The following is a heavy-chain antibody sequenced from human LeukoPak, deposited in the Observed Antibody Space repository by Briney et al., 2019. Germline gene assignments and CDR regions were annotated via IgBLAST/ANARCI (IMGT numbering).Heavy chain of an antibody. CDR1: GFTFSSYE. J-gene: IGHJ4*02. D-gene: IGHD6-19*01. CDR3: ARAPAAVAGLDY. V-gene: IGHV3-48*03. CDR2: ISSSGSTI. Sequence: GGSQRLSCAASGFTFSSYEMNWVRQAPGKGLEWVSYISSSGSTIYYADSVKGRFTISRDNAKNSLYLQMNSLRAEDTAVYYCARAPAAVAGLDYWGQGTLVTVSS.